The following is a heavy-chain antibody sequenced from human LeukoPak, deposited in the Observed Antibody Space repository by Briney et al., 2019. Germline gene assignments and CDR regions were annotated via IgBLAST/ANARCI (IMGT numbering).Heavy chain of an antibody. Sequence: GGSLRLSCSASGLTFSSYAMHWVRQAPGKGLEYVSAISSNGGSTYYADSVKGTFNISRDNSKNTLYLQMSSLRAEDTAVYYCVKGDIVVVPAAFFDYWGQGTLVTVSS. CDR1: GLTFSSYA. J-gene: IGHJ4*02. CDR2: ISSNGGST. CDR3: VKGDIVVVPAAFFDY. D-gene: IGHD2-2*01. V-gene: IGHV3-64D*06.